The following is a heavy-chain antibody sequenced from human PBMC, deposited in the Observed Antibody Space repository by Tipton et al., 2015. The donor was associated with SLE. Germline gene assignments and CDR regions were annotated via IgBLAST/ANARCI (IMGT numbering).Heavy chain of an antibody. V-gene: IGHV4-61*02. CDR2: ISSTGIT. J-gene: IGHJ6*03. CDR1: GGSISSGFYY. Sequence: TLSLTCSVSGGSISSGFYYWTWVRQPAGKGLEWIGRISSTGITHYNPSLQSRVTLSVGTSRNQFSLHLNSVTAAGPAVYYCARTMEPVRGADYMDVWGKGTTVIVSS. D-gene: IGHD3-10*01. CDR3: ARTMEPVRGADYMDV.